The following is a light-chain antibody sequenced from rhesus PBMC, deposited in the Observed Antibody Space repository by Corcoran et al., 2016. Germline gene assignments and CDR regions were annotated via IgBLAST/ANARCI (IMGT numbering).Light chain of an antibody. Sequence: DIQMTQSPSSLSASVGDRVTITCRASENVNNYLNWYQQKPGKAPKLLIYKASTLQSGVPSRFSGSGSGTDYTFTISGLQTEDGATYYCQHGYGTPHSFGQGTKVEIK. CDR3: QHGYGTPHS. J-gene: IGKJ2*01. CDR1: ENVNNY. CDR2: KAS. V-gene: IGKV1-74*01.